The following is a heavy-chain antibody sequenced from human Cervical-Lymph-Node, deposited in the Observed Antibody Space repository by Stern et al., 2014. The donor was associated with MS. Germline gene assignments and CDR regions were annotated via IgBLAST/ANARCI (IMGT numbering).Heavy chain of an antibody. D-gene: IGHD3-10*01. CDR3: ALGGFGHYFEY. V-gene: IGHV1-69*01. CDR2: IIPIIGTA. J-gene: IGHJ4*02. Sequence: VQLVESGAEVQKPGSSVKVSCRASGGTFSSSDISWVRPAPGPRLAWRGGIIPIIGTANYAQKYQGRVTITADESTSTAYMELSSLRSEDTAIYYCALGGFGHYFEYWGQGTLVTVSS. CDR1: GGTFSSSD.